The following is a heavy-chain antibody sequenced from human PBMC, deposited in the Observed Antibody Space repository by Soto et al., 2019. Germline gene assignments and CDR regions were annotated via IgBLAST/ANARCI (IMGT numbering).Heavy chain of an antibody. D-gene: IGHD2-15*01. Sequence: GGSLRLSCAASGFTFSNAWMSWVRQAPGKGLEWVGRIKSKTDGGTTDYAAPVKGRFTISRDDSKNTLYLQMNSLKTEDTAVYYCTTDHISGLEYCSGGSCYSADYYYGMDVWGQGTTVTVSS. CDR3: TTDHISGLEYCSGGSCYSADYYYGMDV. J-gene: IGHJ6*02. V-gene: IGHV3-15*01. CDR2: IKSKTDGGTT. CDR1: GFTFSNAW.